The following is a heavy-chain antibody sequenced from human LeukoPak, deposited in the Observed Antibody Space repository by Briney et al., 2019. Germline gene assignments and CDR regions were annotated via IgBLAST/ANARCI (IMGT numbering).Heavy chain of an antibody. D-gene: IGHD4-11*01. CDR1: GGSISDYY. V-gene: IGHV4-4*07. CDR2: FYTSGST. CDR3: ARERDYSNAYVMDV. J-gene: IGHJ6*02. Sequence: SETLSLTCTVSGGSISDYYWSWIRQPAGKGLEWLGRFYTSGSTNYNPSLKSRVTMPVDTSKNQFSLRLSSVTAADTAVYYCARERDYSNAYVMDVWGQGTTVTVSS.